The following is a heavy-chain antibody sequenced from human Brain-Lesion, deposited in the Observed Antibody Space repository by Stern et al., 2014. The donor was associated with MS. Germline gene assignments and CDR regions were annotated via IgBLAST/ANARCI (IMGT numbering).Heavy chain of an antibody. Sequence: VHLVESGPGLVKPSETLSLTCTVAGGSVSSTSYAWAWIRQPPGKGLEWIGTIYYSGNTYYSPSLKSRLTISLDPSKNQSSLQLRSVTAADTAVYYCAGEEDIRYCSGGSCTGNWFDPWGQGTLVTVSS. J-gene: IGHJ5*02. CDR2: IYYSGNT. CDR3: AGEEDIRYCSGGSCTGNWFDP. CDR1: GGSVSSTSYA. V-gene: IGHV4-39*01. D-gene: IGHD2-15*01.